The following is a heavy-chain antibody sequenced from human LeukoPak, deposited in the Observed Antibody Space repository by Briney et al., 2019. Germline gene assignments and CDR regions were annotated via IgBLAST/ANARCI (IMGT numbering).Heavy chain of an antibody. D-gene: IGHD3-16*01. Sequence: GGSLRLSCAGSGFAVSNNYMSWVRQAPGKGLGWVSIIYSGGLTYYAESVKGRFTISRDNSKNTLYLQMNSLRAEDTAVYYCTRDSTTFRFGYWGQGALVTVSS. CDR1: GFAVSNNY. CDR2: IYSGGLT. J-gene: IGHJ4*02. CDR3: TRDSTTFRFGY. V-gene: IGHV3-53*01.